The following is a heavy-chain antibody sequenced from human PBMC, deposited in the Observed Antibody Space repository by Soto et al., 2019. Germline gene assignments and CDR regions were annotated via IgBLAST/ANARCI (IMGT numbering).Heavy chain of an antibody. CDR1: GGSINPYS. CDR2: VSHSGRT. V-gene: IGHV4-59*01. D-gene: IGHD4-17*01. CDR3: ARLLGGYDDYGGWFAP. Sequence: PSETLSLTCTISGGSINPYSWTWIRQSPGKGLEWIGYVSHSGRTFYTPSLKSRLTMSLDTSRSQFSLRLKSVSAADTAVYYCARLLGGYDDYGGWFAPWGQGTLVTVSS. J-gene: IGHJ5*02.